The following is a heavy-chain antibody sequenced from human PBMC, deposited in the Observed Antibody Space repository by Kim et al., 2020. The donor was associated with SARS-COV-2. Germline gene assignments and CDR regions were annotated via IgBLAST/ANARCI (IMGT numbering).Heavy chain of an antibody. V-gene: IGHV1-69*13. Sequence: SVKVSCKASGGTFSSYAFSWVRQAPGQGLEWMGGIIPKFGTANYAQNLQGRVTMTADESTSTAYMELSSLRSEDTAVYYCARERSDYVWGSYRYTKSRWFEPWGPGNLATDS. CDR1: GGTFSSYA. J-gene: IGHJ5*02. D-gene: IGHD3-16*02. CDR2: IIPKFGTA. CDR3: ARERSDYVWGSYRYTKSRWFEP.